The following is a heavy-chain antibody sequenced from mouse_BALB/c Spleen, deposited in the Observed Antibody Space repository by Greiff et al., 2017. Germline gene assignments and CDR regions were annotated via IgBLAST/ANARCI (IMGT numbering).Heavy chain of an antibody. D-gene: IGHD1-1*01. V-gene: IGHV5-6-5*01. CDR3: ARGSDYGSRGDY. J-gene: IGHJ2*01. CDR1: GFTFSSYA. Sequence: VQLKESGGGLVKPGGSLKLSCAASGFTFSSYAMSWVRQTPEKRLEWVASISSGGSTYYPDSVKGRFTISRDNARNILYLQMSSLRSEDTAMYYCARGSDYGSRGDYWGQGTTLTVSS. CDR2: ISSGGST.